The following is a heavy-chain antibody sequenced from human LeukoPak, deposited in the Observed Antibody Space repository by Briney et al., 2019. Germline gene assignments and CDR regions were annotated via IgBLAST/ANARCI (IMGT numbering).Heavy chain of an antibody. CDR3: ARGRLYCSSTSCRAGAFDI. Sequence: ASVKVSCKASGYTFTGYYMHWVRQAPGQGLEWMGWINPNSGGTNYAQKFQGRVTMTRDTSISTAYMELSRLRSDDTAVYYCARGRLYCSSTSCRAGAFDIWGQGTMVTVSS. J-gene: IGHJ3*02. CDR2: INPNSGGT. CDR1: GYTFTGYY. V-gene: IGHV1-2*02. D-gene: IGHD2-2*01.